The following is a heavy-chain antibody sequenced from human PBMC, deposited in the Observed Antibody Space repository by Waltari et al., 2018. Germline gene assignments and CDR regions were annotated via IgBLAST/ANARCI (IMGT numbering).Heavy chain of an antibody. V-gene: IGHV3-20*01. D-gene: IGHD3-22*01. CDR3: ARAEGSGYWYYFDY. J-gene: IGHJ4*02. CDR1: GGSISSYY. Sequence: VQLQESGPGLVKPSETLSLTCTVSGGSISSYYWSWIRQPPGKGLEWVSGINWNGGSTGYADSVKGRFTISRDNAKNSLYLQMNSLRAEDTALYHCARAEGSGYWYYFDYWGQGTLVTVSS. CDR2: INWNGGST.